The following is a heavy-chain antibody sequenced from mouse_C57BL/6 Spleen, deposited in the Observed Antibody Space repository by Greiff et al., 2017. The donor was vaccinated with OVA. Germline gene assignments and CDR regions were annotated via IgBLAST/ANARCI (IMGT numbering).Heavy chain of an antibody. CDR1: GFTFSDYG. D-gene: IGHD1-1*01. CDR3: ARDYGSSYGWYFDV. CDR2: ISSGSSTI. Sequence: EVKLVESGGGLVKPGGSLKLSCAASGFTFSDYGMHWVRQAPEKGLEWVAYISSGSSTIYYADTVKGRFTISRDNAKNTLFLQMTSLRSEDTAMYYCARDYGSSYGWYFDVWGTGTTVTVSS. J-gene: IGHJ1*03. V-gene: IGHV5-17*01.